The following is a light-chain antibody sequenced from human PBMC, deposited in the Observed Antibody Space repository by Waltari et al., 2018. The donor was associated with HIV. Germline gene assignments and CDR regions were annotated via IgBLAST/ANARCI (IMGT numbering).Light chain of an antibody. CDR2: WAS. CDR3: QQYYSTPWT. V-gene: IGKV4-1*01. J-gene: IGKJ1*01. CDR1: HTVLYSGNNKNY. Sequence: IVMTQSPHLLAVPQGDWAAINSKSTHTVLYSGNNKNYLSWYQHKPGQPPKLLIYWASTRQSGVPDRFSGSGSGTDFTLTISSLQAEDVAVYICQQYYSTPWTFGQGTEVEVK.